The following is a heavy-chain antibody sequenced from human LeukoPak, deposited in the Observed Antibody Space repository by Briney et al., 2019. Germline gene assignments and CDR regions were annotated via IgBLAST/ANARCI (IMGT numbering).Heavy chain of an antibody. CDR2: IYPNNGGT. D-gene: IGHD3-22*01. Sequence: ASVKVSCKASGYTFTGYYMHWIRQAPGQGPEWMGWIYPNNGGTNYAQKFQGRVTMTRDTSISTAYMELSRLRSDDTAVYYCAREFYYDSSGYLDYWGQGTLVTVSS. V-gene: IGHV1-2*02. J-gene: IGHJ4*02. CDR1: GYTFTGYY. CDR3: AREFYYDSSGYLDY.